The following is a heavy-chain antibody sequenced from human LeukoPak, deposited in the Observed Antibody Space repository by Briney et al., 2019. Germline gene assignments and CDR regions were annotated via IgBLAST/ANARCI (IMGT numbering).Heavy chain of an antibody. J-gene: IGHJ6*02. CDR1: GYTFTSYD. CDR3: ARLGTYYDSSGYSSLVMDV. Sequence: ASVKVSCKASGYTFTSYDINWVRQATGQGLEWMGWMNPNSGNTGYAQKFQGRVTMTRNTSISTAYMELSSLRSEDTAVYYCARLGTYYDSSGYSSLVMDVWGQGTTVTVSS. V-gene: IGHV1-8*01. CDR2: MNPNSGNT. D-gene: IGHD3-22*01.